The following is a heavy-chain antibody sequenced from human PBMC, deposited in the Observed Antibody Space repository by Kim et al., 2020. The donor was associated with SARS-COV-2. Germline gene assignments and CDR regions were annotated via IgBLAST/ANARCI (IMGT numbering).Heavy chain of an antibody. CDR3: ARGLVVVVAAIPWFDP. CDR2: INHSGST. Sequence: SETLSLTCAVYGGSFSGYYWSWIRQPPGKGLEWIGEINHSGSTNYNPSLKSRVTISVDTSKNQFSLKLSSVTAADTAVYYCARGLVVVVAAIPWFDPWGQGTLVTVSS. D-gene: IGHD2-15*01. V-gene: IGHV4-34*01. CDR1: GGSFSGYY. J-gene: IGHJ5*02.